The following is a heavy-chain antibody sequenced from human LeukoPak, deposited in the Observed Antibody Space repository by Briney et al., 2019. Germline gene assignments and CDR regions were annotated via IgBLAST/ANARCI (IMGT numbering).Heavy chain of an antibody. CDR2: INLNSGGT. V-gene: IGHV1-2*02. Sequence: ASVKVSCKASGYTFTDYYMHWVRQAPGQGLEWMGWINLNSGGTNFAQRFQGRVTMTRDTSISTAYMDLSRLISDDTAVYFCARWGDGKKFDYWGQGTLVTVSS. J-gene: IGHJ4*02. CDR3: ARWGDGKKFDY. D-gene: IGHD4-23*01. CDR1: GYTFTDYY.